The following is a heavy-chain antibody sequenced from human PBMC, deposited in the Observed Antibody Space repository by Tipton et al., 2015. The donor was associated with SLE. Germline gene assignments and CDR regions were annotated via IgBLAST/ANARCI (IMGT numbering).Heavy chain of an antibody. Sequence: SLRLSCAASGFTFSDYYMSWIRQAPGKGLEWVSYISSSGSTIYYADSVKGRFTISRDNAKNSLYLQMNSLRAEDTAVYYCARSGSDPFYYYYMDVWGKGTTVTVSS. CDR2: ISSSGSTI. D-gene: IGHD1-26*01. CDR3: ARSGSDPFYYYYMDV. J-gene: IGHJ6*03. V-gene: IGHV3-11*01. CDR1: GFTFSDYY.